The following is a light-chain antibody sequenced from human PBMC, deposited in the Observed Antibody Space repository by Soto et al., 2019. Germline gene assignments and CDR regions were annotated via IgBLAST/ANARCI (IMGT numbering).Light chain of an antibody. Sequence: EIVMTQSPATLSVSPGDRATLSCRASQSVSNNLAWYQQKPGQAPRLLVYLASTRATGIPARFSGSGSGTEFTLTISRLQSEDFAIYYCQQYNNWPPTTLGQGTRLEIK. CDR1: QSVSNN. CDR2: LAS. V-gene: IGKV3D-15*01. CDR3: QQYNNWPPTT. J-gene: IGKJ5*01.